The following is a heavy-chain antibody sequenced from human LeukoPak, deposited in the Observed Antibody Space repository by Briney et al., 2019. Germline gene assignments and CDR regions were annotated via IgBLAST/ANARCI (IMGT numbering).Heavy chain of an antibody. J-gene: IGHJ3*02. CDR3: AGYTVVRGLTLSAFDI. CDR1: GDTLTGYY. D-gene: IGHD3-10*01. Sequence: ASVKVSCKASGDTLTGYYIHWVRQAPRQGLDWMGGFYPNTGAKHYAQKFQGRVTMSRDTSIDTDFLELRSLISDDTALYYCAGYTVVRGLTLSAFDIWGQGTMVTVSS. CDR2: FYPNTGAK. V-gene: IGHV1-2*02.